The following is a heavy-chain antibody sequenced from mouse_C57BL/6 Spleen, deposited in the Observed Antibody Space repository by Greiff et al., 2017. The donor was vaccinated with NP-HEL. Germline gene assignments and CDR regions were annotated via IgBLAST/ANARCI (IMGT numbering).Heavy chain of an antibody. CDR2: ISYSGST. CDR3: ARSYLTYWYFDV. D-gene: IGHD1-3*01. V-gene: IGHV3-8*01. CDR1: GYSITSDS. J-gene: IGHJ1*03. Sequence: VQLKESGPGLAKPSQTLSLPCSVTGYSITSDSWNWIRKFPGNKLEYMWYISYSGSTYYNPSLKSRISITRDTSKNQYYLQLNSVTTEDTATYYCARSYLTYWYFDVWGTGTTVTVSS.